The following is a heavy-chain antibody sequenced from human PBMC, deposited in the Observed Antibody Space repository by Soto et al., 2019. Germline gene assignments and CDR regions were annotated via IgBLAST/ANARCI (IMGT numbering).Heavy chain of an antibody. V-gene: IGHV3-15*07. D-gene: IGHD5-18*01. Sequence: GGSLRLSCAVSGVTLSNVWMNWGRQAPGKGPEWVGRIKSKTDGGTVEYAAPVKDRFTISRDDSENTLYLQMNSLKSEDTAVYYCSHGYYQYFASWGQGTLVTVSS. CDR1: GVTLSNVW. CDR3: SHGYYQYFAS. J-gene: IGHJ5*02. CDR2: IKSKTDGGTV.